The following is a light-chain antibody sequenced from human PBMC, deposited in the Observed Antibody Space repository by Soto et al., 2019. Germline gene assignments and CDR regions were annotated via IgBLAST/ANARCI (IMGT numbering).Light chain of an antibody. CDR2: DNS. CDR1: SSNIGEGNN. Sequence: QSVLSQPPSVSVAPGQRVTISCTGSSSNIGEGNNVHWYQQLPGTAPKLLIYDNSNRPSGVPDRSSGSKSGTSASLAITGLQAEDEADYFCQSYASSLNGLYVFGTGTKVTVL. J-gene: IGLJ1*01. V-gene: IGLV1-40*01. CDR3: QSYASSLNGLYV.